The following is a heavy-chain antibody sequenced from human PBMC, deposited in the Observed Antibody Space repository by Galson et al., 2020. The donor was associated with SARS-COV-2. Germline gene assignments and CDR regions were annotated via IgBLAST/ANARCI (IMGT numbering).Heavy chain of an antibody. CDR1: GFTFSNYW. Sequence: GGSLSLSCAVPGFTFSNYWMSWVRQAPGKGLEWVANIKQDGSNKYYVATVRGRFTISRDNAKKSLYLQMDSLRAEDTALYYCRAADNGFDVWGQGTMVTVSS. D-gene: IGHD6-13*01. CDR2: IKQDGSNK. CDR3: RAADNGFDV. V-gene: IGHV3-7*01. J-gene: IGHJ3*01.